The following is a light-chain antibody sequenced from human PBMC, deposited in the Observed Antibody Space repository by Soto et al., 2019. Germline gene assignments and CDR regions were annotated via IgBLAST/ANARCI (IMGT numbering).Light chain of an antibody. CDR2: GAS. V-gene: IGKV3-15*01. CDR3: KQYKEWPPFT. CDR1: QYVSNK. Sequence: IVMTQSPATLSVSLGETATVSCRASQYVSNKVVWCQQKPGQAPSLLILGASTRATGVPARFSGSGSGTEFTLSISSLQAEDFAVYYCKQYKEWPPFTFGQGTRLENK. J-gene: IGKJ5*01.